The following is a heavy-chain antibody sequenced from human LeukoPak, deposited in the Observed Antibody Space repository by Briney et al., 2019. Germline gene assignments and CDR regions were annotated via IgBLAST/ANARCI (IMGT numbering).Heavy chain of an antibody. CDR3: ARDYSSGWPNFDY. Sequence: ASVKVSCKASGYTFTGYYMHWVRQAPGQGLEWMGWINPNSGGTNYAQKLQGRVTMTTDTSTSTAYMELRSLRSDDTAVYYCARDYSSGWPNFDYWGQGTLVTVSS. CDR2: INPNSGGT. V-gene: IGHV1-2*02. CDR1: GYTFTGYY. J-gene: IGHJ4*02. D-gene: IGHD6-19*01.